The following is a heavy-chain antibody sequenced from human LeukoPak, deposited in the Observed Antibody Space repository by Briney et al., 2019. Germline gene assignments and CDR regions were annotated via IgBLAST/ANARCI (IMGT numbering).Heavy chain of an antibody. CDR2: ISYDGSNK. CDR1: GFTFSSYG. V-gene: IGHV3-30*18. Sequence: GRSLRLSCAASGFTFSSYGMHWVRQAPGKGLEWVAVISYDGSNKYYADSVKGRFTISRDNSKNTLYLQMNSLRAEDTAAYYCAKDQGGGYCSSTSCYMDWFDPWGQGTLVTVSS. CDR3: AKDQGGGYCSSTSCYMDWFDP. D-gene: IGHD2-2*02. J-gene: IGHJ5*02.